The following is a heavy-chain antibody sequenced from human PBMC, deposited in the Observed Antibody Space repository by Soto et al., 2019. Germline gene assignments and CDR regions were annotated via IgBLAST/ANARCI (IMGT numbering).Heavy chain of an antibody. CDR2: ISGSGGST. J-gene: IGHJ6*02. D-gene: IGHD3-16*01. V-gene: IGHV3-23*01. CDR3: AKFLRPKPYYYYGMDV. CDR1: GFTFSSYA. Sequence: QSGGSLRLSCAASGFTFSSYAMSWVRQAPGKGLEWVSAISGSGGSTYYADSVKGRFTISRDNSKNTLYLQMNSLRAEDTAVYYCAKFLRPKPYYYYGMDVWGQGTTVTVSS.